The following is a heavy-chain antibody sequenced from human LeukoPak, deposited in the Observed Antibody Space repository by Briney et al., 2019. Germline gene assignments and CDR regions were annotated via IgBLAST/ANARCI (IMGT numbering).Heavy chain of an antibody. CDR3: AKGSGSYYGQFDY. Sequence: GRSLRLSSAASGFTFSSYAMGWVCEAPREGLGWGSTISESGRSIYYASSVKGRCTISRDNSTNALDLQMNSLRAEDPAVYHCAKGSGSYYGQFDYWGQRTLLTVSS. CDR1: GFTFSSYA. D-gene: IGHD1-26*01. V-gene: IGHV3-23*01. J-gene: IGHJ4*02. CDR2: ISESGRSI.